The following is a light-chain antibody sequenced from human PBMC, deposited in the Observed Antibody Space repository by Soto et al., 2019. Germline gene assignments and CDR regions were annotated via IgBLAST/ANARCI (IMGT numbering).Light chain of an antibody. CDR3: QQYDSYPLT. V-gene: IGKV1-5*03. Sequence: SQMTQSPSTLSASVGARVTITCRASQNINTWLAWYQHKPGKAPKVLIHKASSLQSGVPARFSGTGSGTEFTLIINSLQPDDFATYYCQQYDSYPLTCGGGTKVEI. CDR2: KAS. J-gene: IGKJ4*01. CDR1: QNINTW.